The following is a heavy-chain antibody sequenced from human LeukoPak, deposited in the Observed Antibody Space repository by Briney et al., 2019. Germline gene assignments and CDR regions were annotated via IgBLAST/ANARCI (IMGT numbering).Heavy chain of an antibody. J-gene: IGHJ4*02. V-gene: IGHV3-21*01. CDR2: ISSSSSYI. D-gene: IGHD3-22*01. CDR3: ARDPMNYDSSGYYYDQIDY. CDR1: GFTFSSYS. Sequence: GGSLRLSCAASGFTFSSYSMNWVRQAPGKGLEWVSSISSSSSYIYYADSVKGRFTISRGNAKNSLYLQMNSLRAEDTAVYYCARDPMNYDSSGYYYDQIDYWGQGTLVTVSS.